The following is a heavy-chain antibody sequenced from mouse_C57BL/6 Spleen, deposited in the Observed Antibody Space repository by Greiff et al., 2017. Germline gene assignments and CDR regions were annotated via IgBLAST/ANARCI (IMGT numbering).Heavy chain of an antibody. Sequence: VQLQQPGAELVKPGASVKPSCKASGYTFTSYWMQWVKQRPGQGLEWIGEIDPSDSYTNYNQKFKGKATLTVDTSSSTAYMQLSSLTSEDSAVYYCARREGYSYYFDYWGQGTTLTVSS. CDR1: GYTFTSYW. J-gene: IGHJ2*01. CDR2: IDPSDSYT. V-gene: IGHV1-50*01. CDR3: ARREGYSYYFDY. D-gene: IGHD2-3*01.